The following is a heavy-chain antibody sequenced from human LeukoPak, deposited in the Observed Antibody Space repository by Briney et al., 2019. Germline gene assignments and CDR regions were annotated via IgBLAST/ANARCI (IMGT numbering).Heavy chain of an antibody. CDR2: ISGSGDDT. CDR1: GFTFRSYA. D-gene: IGHD6-13*01. CDR3: ARHYHGSSWYNYFHY. Sequence: PGGSLRLSCAASGFTFRSYAMTWVRQAPGKGLEWVSSISGSGDDTYYADSVKGRFTISRDNSKNMLHLQLNSLRAEDTAVYYCARHYHGSSWYNYFHYWGQGTLVTVSS. V-gene: IGHV3-23*01. J-gene: IGHJ4*02.